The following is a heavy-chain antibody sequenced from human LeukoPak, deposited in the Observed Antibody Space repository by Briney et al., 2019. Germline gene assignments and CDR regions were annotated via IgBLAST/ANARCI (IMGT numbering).Heavy chain of an antibody. CDR1: GFTFDNYG. D-gene: IGHD2-15*01. V-gene: IGHV3-20*04. J-gene: IGHJ4*02. CDR2: IIWNGGST. Sequence: PGGSLRLSCAASGFTFDNYGMSWVRQAPGKGLEWVSGIIWNGGSTAYADSVKGRFTISRDNAKNALYLQMNSLRVEDTALYYCARKTQAALSDYWGQGTLDTVSS. CDR3: ARKTQAALSDY.